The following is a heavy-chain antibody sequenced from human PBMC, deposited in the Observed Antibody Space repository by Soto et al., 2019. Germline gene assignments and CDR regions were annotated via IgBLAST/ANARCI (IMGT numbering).Heavy chain of an antibody. V-gene: IGHV1-24*01. Sequence: ASVKVSCKVSGYTLTELSMHWVRQAPGKGLEWMGGFDPEDGETIYAQKFQGRVTMTEDTSTDTAYMELSSLRSEDTAVYYCAGGITYYYDISGYYYVDSWGQGTLVTVSS. D-gene: IGHD3-22*01. J-gene: IGHJ4*02. CDR1: GYTLTELS. CDR3: AGGITYYYDISGYYYVDS. CDR2: FDPEDGET.